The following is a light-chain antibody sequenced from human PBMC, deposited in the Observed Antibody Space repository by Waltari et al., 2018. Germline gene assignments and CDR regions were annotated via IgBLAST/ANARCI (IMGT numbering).Light chain of an antibody. Sequence: QSALTQPPSASGSPGQSATISSTGTSRDVGGYNYLSWYQQHPGKAPKLMIYEVSERPSGVPDRFSGSKSGNKASLTVSGLQADDEADYYCSSLAGGGYVVFGGGTKVTVL. CDR3: SSLAGGGYVV. CDR1: SRDVGGYNY. J-gene: IGLJ2*01. V-gene: IGLV2-8*01. CDR2: EVS.